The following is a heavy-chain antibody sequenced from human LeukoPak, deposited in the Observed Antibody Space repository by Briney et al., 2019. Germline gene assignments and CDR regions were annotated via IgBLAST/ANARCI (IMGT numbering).Heavy chain of an antibody. CDR3: ARGRFVALVAAAGRYFDY. Sequence: SETLSLTCTVSGGSISRSGYYWGWIRQPPGKGLEWIGEINHSGSTNYNPSLKSRVTISVDTSKNQFSLKLSSVTAADTAVYYCARGRFVALVAAAGRYFDYWGQGTLVTVSS. CDR2: INHSGST. CDR1: GGSISRSGYY. J-gene: IGHJ4*02. V-gene: IGHV4-39*07. D-gene: IGHD6-13*01.